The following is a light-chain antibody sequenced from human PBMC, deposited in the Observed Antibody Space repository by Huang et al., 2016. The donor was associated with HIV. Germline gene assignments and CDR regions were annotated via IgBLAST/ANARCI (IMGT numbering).Light chain of an antibody. J-gene: IGKJ1*01. CDR3: LQYYSVPQT. CDR1: QSVLYSLSKKNY. CDR2: WAT. V-gene: IGKV4-1*01. Sequence: DIVMTQSPDSLAVSPGERATINCKSSQSVLYSLSKKNYLAWFQQKPGRRPKLRIYWATTRESGVPDRISGSGSGTDFTLTINNLQAEDVAVYFCLQYYSVPQTFGHGTKVEIK.